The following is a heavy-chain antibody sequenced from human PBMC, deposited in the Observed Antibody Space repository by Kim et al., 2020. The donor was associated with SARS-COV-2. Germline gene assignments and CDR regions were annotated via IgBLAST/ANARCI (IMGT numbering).Heavy chain of an antibody. CDR2: ISSSSSYI. CDR3: ARDSPPSYCGGDCSYYYYYGMDV. V-gene: IGHV3-21*01. Sequence: GGSLRLSCAASGFTFSSYSMNWVRQAPGKWLEWVSSISSSSSYIYYADSVKGRFTISRDNAKNSLYLQMNSLRAEDTAVYYCARDSPPSYCGGDCSYYYYYGMDVWGQGTTVTVSS. J-gene: IGHJ6*02. CDR1: GFTFSSYS. D-gene: IGHD2-21*02.